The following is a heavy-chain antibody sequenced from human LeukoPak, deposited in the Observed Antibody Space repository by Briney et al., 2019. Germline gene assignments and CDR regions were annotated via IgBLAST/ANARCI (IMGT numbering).Heavy chain of an antibody. CDR3: ARVVRAVVTSNWFDP. V-gene: IGHV4-59*01. CDR1: GDSLNTYY. J-gene: IGHJ5*02. D-gene: IGHD2-21*02. Sequence: SETLSLTCTVSGDSLNTYYWTWLRQTPGKELEWIGFVASSRTSNYNPSLKSRVSISIDTSKNQFSLALTSVTPADTAVYYCARVVRAVVTSNWFDPWAREPWSPSPQ. CDR2: VASSRTS.